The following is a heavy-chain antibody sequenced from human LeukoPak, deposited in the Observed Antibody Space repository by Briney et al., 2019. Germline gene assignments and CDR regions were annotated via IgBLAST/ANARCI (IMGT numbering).Heavy chain of an antibody. CDR3: ARGVRPYSSGRWGLFDY. V-gene: IGHV4-34*01. D-gene: IGHD6-19*01. CDR1: GGSFSGYY. J-gene: IGHJ4*02. Sequence: SETLSLTCAVYGGSFSGYYWSWIRQPPGKGLEWIGEINHSGSTNYNPSLKSRVTISVDTSKNQFSLKLSSVTAADTAVYYCARGVRPYSSGRWGLFDYWGQGTLVTVSS. CDR2: INHSGST.